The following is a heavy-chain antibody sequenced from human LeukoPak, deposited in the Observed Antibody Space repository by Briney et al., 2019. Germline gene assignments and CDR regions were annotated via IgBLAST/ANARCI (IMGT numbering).Heavy chain of an antibody. CDR1: GYTFTSYD. CDR2: MNPNSGNT. J-gene: IGHJ6*03. V-gene: IGHV1-8*01. Sequence: ASVKVSCKASGYTFTSYDINWVRQATGQGLEWMGWMNPNSGNTGYAQKFQGRVTMTRNTSISTAYMELSSLRSEDTAVYYCARGLDGFGEFVSYYYYYMDVWGKGTTVTVSS. CDR3: ARGLDGFGEFVSYYYYYMDV. D-gene: IGHD3-10*01.